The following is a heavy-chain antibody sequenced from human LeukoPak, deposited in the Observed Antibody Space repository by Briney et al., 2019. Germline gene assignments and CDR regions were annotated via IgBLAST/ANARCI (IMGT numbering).Heavy chain of an antibody. CDR2: ISGSGGST. J-gene: IGHJ4*02. D-gene: IGHD1-1*01. Sequence: GGSLRLSCAASGFTFSSYAMSWVRQAPGKGLEWVSAISGSGGSTYHADSVKGRFTISRDNFKNTLYLQMNSLRAEDTAVYYCAKGGGGGTGSDYWGQGTLVTVSS. CDR1: GFTFSSYA. V-gene: IGHV3-23*01. CDR3: AKGGGGGTGSDY.